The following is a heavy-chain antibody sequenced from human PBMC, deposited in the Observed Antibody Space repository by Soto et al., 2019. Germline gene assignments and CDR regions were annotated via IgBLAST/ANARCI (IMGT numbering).Heavy chain of an antibody. V-gene: IGHV3-23*01. D-gene: IGHD2-15*01. CDR1: GVTFSSYA. Sequence: PGGRLRLSCAAAGVTFSSYAMSWVCQATGKGLEWVSAISGSGGSTYYADSVKGRFTISRDNSKNTLYLQMNSLRAEDTAVYYCAKVYIVVVVAATHYFDYWGQGTLVTVSS. CDR3: AKVYIVVVVAATHYFDY. J-gene: IGHJ4*02. CDR2: ISGSGGST.